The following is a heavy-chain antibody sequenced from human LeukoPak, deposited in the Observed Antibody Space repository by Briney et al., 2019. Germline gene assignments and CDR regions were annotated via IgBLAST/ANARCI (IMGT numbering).Heavy chain of an antibody. V-gene: IGHV3-23*01. J-gene: IGHJ4*02. Sequence: GGSLRLSCAASGFTFSSYATSWVRQAPGKGLEWVSAISGSGGSTYYADSVKGRFTISRDNSKNTLYLQMNSLRAEDTAVYYCANQERWLQLAVWGQGTLVTVSS. CDR3: ANQERWLQLAV. CDR1: GFTFSSYA. D-gene: IGHD5-12*01. CDR2: ISGSGGST.